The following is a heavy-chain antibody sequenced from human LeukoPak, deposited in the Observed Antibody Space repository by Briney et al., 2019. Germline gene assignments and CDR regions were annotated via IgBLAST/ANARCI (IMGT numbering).Heavy chain of an antibody. J-gene: IGHJ4*02. CDR3: ATVYCSGGSCYYFDY. Sequence: GASVKVSCKASGYIFTSYGLDWVRQAPGQGLDWMGWISPYNENTNYAQKFQGRLTLTTDTSTSTFYMELRSLRSDDTAVYYCATVYCSGGSCYYFDYWGQGTLVTVSS. CDR2: ISPYNENT. D-gene: IGHD2-15*01. V-gene: IGHV1-18*01. CDR1: GYIFTSYG.